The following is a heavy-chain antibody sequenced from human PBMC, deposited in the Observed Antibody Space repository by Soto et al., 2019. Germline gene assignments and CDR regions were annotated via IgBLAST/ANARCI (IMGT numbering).Heavy chain of an antibody. CDR3: ARGHSSYTTHYGLTSNWFDP. D-gene: IGHD4-17*01. CDR1: GGSISSGDYY. CDR2: IYYSGST. J-gene: IGHJ5*02. Sequence: TSETLSLTCTVSGGSISSGDYYWSWIRQPPGKGLEWIGYIYYSGSTYYNPSLKSRVTISVDTSKNQFSLKLSSVTAADTAVYYCARGHSSYTTHYGLTSNWFDPWGQGTLVTVSS. V-gene: IGHV4-30-4*01.